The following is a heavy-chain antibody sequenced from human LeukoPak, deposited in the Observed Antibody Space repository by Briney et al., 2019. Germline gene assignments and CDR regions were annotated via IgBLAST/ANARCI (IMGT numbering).Heavy chain of an antibody. J-gene: IGHJ4*02. CDR1: GFTFSNSC. D-gene: IGHD3-10*01. CDR3: ARAGRTEYYFDY. CDR2: ISSSSSYI. Sequence: GGSLRLSCTASGFTFSNSCMNWVRQAPGKGLEWVSSISSSSSYIYYADSVKGRFTISRDNAKNTLYLQMNSLRAEDTAVYYCARAGRTEYYFDYWGLGTLVTVSS. V-gene: IGHV3-21*01.